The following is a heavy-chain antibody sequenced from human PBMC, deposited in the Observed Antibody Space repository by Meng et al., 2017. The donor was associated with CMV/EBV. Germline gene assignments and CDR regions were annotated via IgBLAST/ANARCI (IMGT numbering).Heavy chain of an antibody. D-gene: IGHD2-15*01. CDR1: GFTFSSYA. CDR2: ISYNGSNK. V-gene: IGHV3-30-3*01. J-gene: IGHJ4*02. CDR3: ASNSALYCSGGSCYSENYFDF. Sequence: GSLKISCAASGFTFSSYAMHWVRQAPGKGLEWVAVISYNGSNKYYADSVKGRFTIPRDNSKNTLYLQMNSLRAEDTAVYYCASNSALYCSGGSCYSENYFDFWGQGTLVTVSS.